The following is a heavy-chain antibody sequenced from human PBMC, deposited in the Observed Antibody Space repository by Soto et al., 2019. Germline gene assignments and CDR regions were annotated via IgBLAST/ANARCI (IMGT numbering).Heavy chain of an antibody. D-gene: IGHD1-26*01. CDR3: AILSGSRANLIDY. CDR2: ISGSGGST. CDR1: GFTFSSYA. J-gene: IGHJ4*02. V-gene: IGHV3-23*01. Sequence: SLRLSCAASGFTFSSYAMSWVRQAPGKGLEWVSAISGSGGSTCYADSVKGRFTISRDNSKNTLYLQMNSLRAEDTAVYYCAILSGSRANLIDYWGQGTLVTVSA.